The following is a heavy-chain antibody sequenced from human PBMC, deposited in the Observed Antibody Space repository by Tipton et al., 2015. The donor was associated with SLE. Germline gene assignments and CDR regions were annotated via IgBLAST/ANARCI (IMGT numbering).Heavy chain of an antibody. J-gene: IGHJ2*01. D-gene: IGHD4-11*01. CDR1: GGSFSGYY. CDR3: ARAPPYSNYVFDL. CDR2: INHSGST. V-gene: IGHV4-34*01. Sequence: TLSLTCAVYGGSFSGYYWSWIRQPSGKGLEWIGEINHSGSTNYNPSLKSRVTISVDTSKNQFSLKLSSVTAADTAVYYCARAPPYSNYVFDLWGRGTLVTVSS.